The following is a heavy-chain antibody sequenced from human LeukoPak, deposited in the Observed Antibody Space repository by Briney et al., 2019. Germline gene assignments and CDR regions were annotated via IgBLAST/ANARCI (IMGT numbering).Heavy chain of an antibody. CDR3: ARAHGGIGAFDI. D-gene: IGHD3-16*01. V-gene: IGHV1-2*02. J-gene: IGHJ3*02. Sequence: EASVKVSXKASGYTFTGYYMHWVRQAPGQGPEWMGWINPNSGGTNYAQKFQGRVTMTRDTSISTAYMELSRLRSDDTAVYYCARAHGGIGAFDIWGQGTMVTVSS. CDR2: INPNSGGT. CDR1: GYTFTGYY.